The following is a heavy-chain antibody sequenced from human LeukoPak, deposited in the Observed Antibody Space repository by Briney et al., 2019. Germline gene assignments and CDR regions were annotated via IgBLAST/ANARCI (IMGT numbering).Heavy chain of an antibody. CDR3: AKAEYGSSGYSLYYFDY. D-gene: IGHD3-22*01. Sequence: GGSLRLSCAASGFTFSSYAMSWVRQAPGKGLEWVSGISGSGSSTYYADSVKGRFTISRDNSKNTLYLQMNSLRAEDTAVYYCAKAEYGSSGYSLYYFDYWGQGTLVTVSS. CDR1: GFTFSSYA. J-gene: IGHJ4*02. V-gene: IGHV3-23*01. CDR2: ISGSGSST.